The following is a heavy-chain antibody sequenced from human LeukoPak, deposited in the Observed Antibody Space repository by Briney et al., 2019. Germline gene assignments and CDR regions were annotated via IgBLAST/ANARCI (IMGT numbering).Heavy chain of an antibody. CDR1: GFTLSSYV. Sequence: GGSLRLSCAASGFTLSSYVVHWVRQAPGEGLEWLAVVSIDGNTKFYADSVKGRFTISRDNFENTVSLQVNSLRAADTAVYYCAREVYSYGLGAFDYWGQGTLVTVSS. V-gene: IGHV3-30*04. D-gene: IGHD5-18*01. CDR3: AREVYSYGLGAFDY. CDR2: VSIDGNTK. J-gene: IGHJ4*02.